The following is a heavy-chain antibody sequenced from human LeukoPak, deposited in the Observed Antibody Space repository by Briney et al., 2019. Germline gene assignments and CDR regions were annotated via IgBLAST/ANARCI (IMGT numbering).Heavy chain of an antibody. CDR1: GGSISSYY. CDR2: IYYSGST. J-gene: IGHJ4*02. V-gene: IGHV4-59*01. D-gene: IGHD4-11*01. CDR3: ARSPDYSNFYFDY. Sequence: PSETLSLTCTVSGGSISSYYWSWIRQPPGKGLEWIGYIYYSGSTNYNPSLKSRVTISVDTSKNQFSLKLSSVTAADTAVYYCARSPDYSNFYFDYWGQGTLVTVSS.